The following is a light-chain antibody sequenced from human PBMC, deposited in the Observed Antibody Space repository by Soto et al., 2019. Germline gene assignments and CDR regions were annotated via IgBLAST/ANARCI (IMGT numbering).Light chain of an antibody. CDR3: QHYDSSPLT. CDR1: QTISSRN. Sequence: EIVLTQSPGTLSLSPGEGATLSCRASQTISSRNLAWYQQKPGQSPRLLIYGASTGATGIPDRFSGSGSGTDFTLTISRLEPEDFAVYYCQHYDSSPLTFGQGTKVEIK. V-gene: IGKV3-20*01. CDR2: GAS. J-gene: IGKJ1*01.